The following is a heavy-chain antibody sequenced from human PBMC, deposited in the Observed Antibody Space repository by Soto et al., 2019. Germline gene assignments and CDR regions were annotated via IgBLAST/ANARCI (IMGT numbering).Heavy chain of an antibody. D-gene: IGHD2-21*02. CDR2: MYNTWST. CDR1: GGSISRYY. V-gene: IGHV4-59*01. Sequence: SETLSLTCTVSGGSISRYYWSWIRQPPGKGLEWIGYMYNTWSTVYNPSFKSRVTISVDTSKNQFSLKLNSVTAADTAVYYCARDLWGYCGTDCYPLDVWGQGTTVTVSS. CDR3: ARDLWGYCGTDCYPLDV. J-gene: IGHJ6*02.